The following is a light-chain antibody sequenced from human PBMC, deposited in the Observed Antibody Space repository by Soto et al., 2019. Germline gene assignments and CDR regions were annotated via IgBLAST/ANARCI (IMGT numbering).Light chain of an antibody. Sequence: QSALTQPASVSGSPGQSITISCTGTSSDVGSYNLVSWYQQHPGKAPKLMIYEGSKRPSGVSNRFSGSKSGNTASLTISGLRAEDGADLYSSSYAGILVWGGGPNL. CDR1: SSDVGSYNL. V-gene: IGLV2-23*01. CDR2: EGS. CDR3: SSYAGILV. J-gene: IGLJ2*01.